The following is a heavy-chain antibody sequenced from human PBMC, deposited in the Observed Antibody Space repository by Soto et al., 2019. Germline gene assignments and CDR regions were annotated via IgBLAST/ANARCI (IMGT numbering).Heavy chain of an antibody. D-gene: IGHD6-6*01. CDR3: ARXTYSSSFAAYYYYGMDV. J-gene: IGHJ6*02. CDR2: IDPSDSYT. V-gene: IGHV5-10-1*01. CDR1: GYSFTIYW. Sequence: GESLKISCKGSGYSFTIYWISWVRQMPGKGLEWMGRIDPSDSYTNYSPSFQGHVTISADKSISTAYLQWSSLKASDTAMYYCARXTYSSSFAAYYYYGMDVWGQGTTVTVSS.